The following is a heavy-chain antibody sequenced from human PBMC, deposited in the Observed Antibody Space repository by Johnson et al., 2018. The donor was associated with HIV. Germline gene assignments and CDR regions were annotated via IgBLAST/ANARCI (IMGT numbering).Heavy chain of an antibody. J-gene: IGHJ3*02. D-gene: IGHD4-17*01. Sequence: VQLVESGGGLVQPAGSLRLSCAASGFTFSSSAMHWVRQAPGKGLEYVSAISSNGGSTYSANSVQGRFTISRDNSKSTLYLQMGSLRAEDMAVYYCARESTATRGDAFDIWGQGTMVTVSS. V-gene: IGHV3-64*01. CDR1: GFTFSSSA. CDR3: ARESTATRGDAFDI. CDR2: ISSNGGST.